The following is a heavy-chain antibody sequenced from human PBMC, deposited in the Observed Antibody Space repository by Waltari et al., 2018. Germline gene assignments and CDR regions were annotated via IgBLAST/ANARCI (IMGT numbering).Heavy chain of an antibody. J-gene: IGHJ4*02. CDR1: GFTFSSYG. Sequence: QVQLVESGGGVVQPGGSLRLSCAASGFTFSSYGMHWVRPAPGKGLEWVAFIRYDGSNKYYADSVKGRFTISRDNSKNTLYLQMNSLRAEDTAVYYCAKDPTFYGSGSYGFDYWGQGTLVTVSS. D-gene: IGHD3-10*01. V-gene: IGHV3-30*02. CDR2: IRYDGSNK. CDR3: AKDPTFYGSGSYGFDY.